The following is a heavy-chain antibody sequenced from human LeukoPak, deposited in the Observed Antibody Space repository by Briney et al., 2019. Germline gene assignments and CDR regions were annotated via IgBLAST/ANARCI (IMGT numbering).Heavy chain of an antibody. CDR1: GGSFSGYY. Sequence: MASETQSLTCAAYGGSFSGYYWSWIRQPPGKGLEWIGEINHSGSTNYNPSLKSRVTISVDTSKNQFSLKLSSVTAADTAVYYCARTPSGRYDYVWGSYRHYGMDVWGQGTTVTVSS. CDR3: ARTPSGRYDYVWGSYRHYGMDV. CDR2: INHSGST. D-gene: IGHD3-16*02. V-gene: IGHV4-34*01. J-gene: IGHJ6*02.